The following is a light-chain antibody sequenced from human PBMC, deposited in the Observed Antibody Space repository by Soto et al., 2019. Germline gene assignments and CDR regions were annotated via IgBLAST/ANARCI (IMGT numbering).Light chain of an antibody. CDR2: AAS. CDR3: LQHNSYPLT. Sequence: IQMTQSPSSLSSSLGDTVTISCRASRGVRSDVAWYQQKPGKAPKRLIYAASSLQSGVPSRFSGSGSGTEFTLTISSLQPEDFATYYCLQHNSYPLTFGGGTKVDIK. V-gene: IGKV1-17*01. J-gene: IGKJ4*01. CDR1: RGVRSD.